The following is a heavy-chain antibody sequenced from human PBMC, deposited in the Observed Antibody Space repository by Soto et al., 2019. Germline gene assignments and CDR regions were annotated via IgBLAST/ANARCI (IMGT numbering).Heavy chain of an antibody. CDR2: IWYDGSNK. CDR3: ARDRGSLVYFFDY. J-gene: IGHJ4*02. V-gene: IGHV3-33*01. D-gene: IGHD2-2*01. CDR1: GFTFSSYG. Sequence: GGSLRLSCAASGFTFSSYGMHWVRQTPGNGLEWVGVIWYDGSNKYYADSVKGRFTISRDNSKNTLYLQMNSLRAEDTAVYYCARDRGSLVYFFDYWGQGT.